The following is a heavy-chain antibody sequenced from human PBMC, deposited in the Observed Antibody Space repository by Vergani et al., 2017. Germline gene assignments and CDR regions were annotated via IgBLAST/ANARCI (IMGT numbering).Heavy chain of an antibody. D-gene: IGHD3-22*01. Sequence: EVQLVQSGAEGKKPGESLRISCKGSGYSFTSYWISWVGKMPGKGLEWMGRIDPSDSYTNYSPSFQGHVTISADKSISTAYLQWSSLKASDTAMYYCARSDSSGYSTFVSWGQGTLVTVSS. CDR1: GYSFTSYW. CDR3: ARSDSSGYSTFVS. CDR2: IDPSDSYT. J-gene: IGHJ4*02. V-gene: IGHV5-10-1*03.